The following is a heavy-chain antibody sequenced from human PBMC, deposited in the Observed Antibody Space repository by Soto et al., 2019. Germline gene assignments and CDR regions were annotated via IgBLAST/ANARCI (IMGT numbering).Heavy chain of an antibody. CDR3: ARDPVGFCSGGSCSLSPGGFDP. V-gene: IGHV1-18*01. J-gene: IGHJ5*02. CDR1: GYTFTSYG. CDR2: ISAYNGNT. Sequence: ASVKVSCKASGYTFTSYGISWVRQAPGQGLEWMGWISAYNGNTNYAQKLQGRVTMTTDTSTSTAYMELRSLRSDDTAVYYCARDPVGFCSGGSCSLSPGGFDPWGQGTLVTVSS. D-gene: IGHD2-15*01.